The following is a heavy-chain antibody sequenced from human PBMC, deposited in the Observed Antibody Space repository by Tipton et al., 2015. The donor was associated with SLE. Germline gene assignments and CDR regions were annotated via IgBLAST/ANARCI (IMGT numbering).Heavy chain of an antibody. D-gene: IGHD7-27*01. CDR2: ISYTGST. Sequence: TLSLTCSISFGSITNYGWSWIRQSPGKGLEWIGYISYTGSTDYNPSLESRVTVSVDPSTNHFSLRLKSVTASDTAIYYCARGLGMEAFDIWGQGTMVTVSS. CDR3: ARGLGMEAFDI. CDR1: FGSITNYG. V-gene: IGHV4-59*12. J-gene: IGHJ3*02.